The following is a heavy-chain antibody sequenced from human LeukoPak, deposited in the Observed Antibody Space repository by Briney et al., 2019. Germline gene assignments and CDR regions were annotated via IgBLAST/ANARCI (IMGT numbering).Heavy chain of an antibody. CDR1: GGTFSSYA. CDR2: IIPIFGIA. CDR3: ARASERDGYNLFDY. V-gene: IGHV1-69*04. J-gene: IGHJ4*02. D-gene: IGHD5-24*01. Sequence: GVSVKVSCKASGGTFSSYAISWVRQAPGQGLEWMGRIIPIFGIANYAQKFQGRVTITADKSTSTAYMELSSLRSEDTAVYYCARASERDGYNLFDYWGQGTLVTVSS.